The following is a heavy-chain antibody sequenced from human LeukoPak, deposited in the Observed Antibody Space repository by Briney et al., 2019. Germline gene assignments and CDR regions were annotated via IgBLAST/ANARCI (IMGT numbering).Heavy chain of an antibody. V-gene: IGHV3-7*01. CDR2: IKQDGSEK. D-gene: IGHD1-26*01. CDR3: ARDHSIVGATPDGY. J-gene: IGHJ4*02. CDR1: GFTFSSYW. Sequence: GGSLRLSCAASGFTFSSYWMSWVRQAPGKGLEWVANIKQDGSEKYYVDSVKGRFTISRDNAKNSLYLQMNSLRAEDTAVYYCARDHSIVGATPDGYWGQGTLVTVSS.